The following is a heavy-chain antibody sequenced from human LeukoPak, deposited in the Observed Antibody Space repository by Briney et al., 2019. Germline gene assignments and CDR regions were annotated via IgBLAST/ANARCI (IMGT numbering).Heavy chain of an antibody. J-gene: IGHJ5*02. CDR2: IYYSGST. V-gene: IGHV4-39*07. CDR1: GGSISSSSYY. CDR3: ARGSSWSNWFDP. Sequence: PSETLSLTCTVSGGSISSSSYYWGWIRQPPGKGLEWIGSIYYSGSTYYNPSLKSRVTISVDTSKNQFSLKLSSVTAADTAVYYCARGSSWSNWFDPWGQGTLVTVSS. D-gene: IGHD6-13*01.